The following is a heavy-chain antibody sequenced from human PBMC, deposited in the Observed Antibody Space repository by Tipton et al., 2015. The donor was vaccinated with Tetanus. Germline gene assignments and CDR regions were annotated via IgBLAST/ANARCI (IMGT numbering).Heavy chain of an antibody. Sequence: TLSLTCTVSGASITNYYWSWIRQPPGKGLEWIGYISYSGSTNYNPSLKSRVTISVDSSQNQFSLELRSVTAADTAVYYCARRRASGVVVGWFDPWGQGTLVTVSS. CDR3: ARRRASGVVVGWFDP. D-gene: IGHD3-3*01. V-gene: IGHV4-59*08. J-gene: IGHJ5*02. CDR1: GASITNYY. CDR2: ISYSGST.